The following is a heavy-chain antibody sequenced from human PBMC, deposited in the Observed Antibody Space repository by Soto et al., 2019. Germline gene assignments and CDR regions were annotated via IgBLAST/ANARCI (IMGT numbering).Heavy chain of an antibody. J-gene: IGHJ4*02. CDR2: IIPIFGTA. CDR3: ASRVGSALRPQIDY. Sequence: QVQLVQSGAEVKKPGSSVKVSCKASGGTFSSYAISWVRQAPGQGLEWMGGIIPIFGTASYAQKFQGRVTITADESTSTAYMELSSLRSEDTAVYYCASRVGSALRPQIDYWGQGTLVTVSS. V-gene: IGHV1-69*01. CDR1: GGTFSSYA. D-gene: IGHD3-10*01.